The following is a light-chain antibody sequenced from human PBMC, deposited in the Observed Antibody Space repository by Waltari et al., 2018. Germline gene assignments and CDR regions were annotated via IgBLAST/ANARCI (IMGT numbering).Light chain of an antibody. V-gene: IGLV3-19*01. Sequence: SSELTQDPAVSVALGQTVRITCQGDSLRTYYVSWFHQKPGQAPALVIYGKNNRPAGIPDRFSASRSGSTASLTIIGAQAEDGADYYCHSRDSSGDVLIGGGTKLTVV. CDR1: SLRTYY. J-gene: IGLJ2*01. CDR3: HSRDSSGDVL. CDR2: GKN.